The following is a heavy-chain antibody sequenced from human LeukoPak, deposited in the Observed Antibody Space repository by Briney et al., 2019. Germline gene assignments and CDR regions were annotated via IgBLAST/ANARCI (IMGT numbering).Heavy chain of an antibody. CDR2: IGSDGDR. D-gene: IGHD3-3*01. V-gene: IGHV3-23*01. J-gene: IGHJ4*02. Sequence: PGGSLRLSCTASGFAFRSYAMAWVRQAPGKGLEWVAAIGSDGDRVHEDSVKGRFTISRDNSKSTLYLQMDNLRAEDTAVYFCAKSAGVATIYFDSWGQGALVTVSS. CDR3: AKSAGVATIYFDS. CDR1: GFAFRSYA.